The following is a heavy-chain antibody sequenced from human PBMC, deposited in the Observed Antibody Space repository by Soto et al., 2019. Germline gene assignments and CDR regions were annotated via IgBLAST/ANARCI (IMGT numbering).Heavy chain of an antibody. D-gene: IGHD5-12*01. CDR2: IYYSGST. J-gene: IGHJ6*02. CDR1: GGSVSSGSYY. Sequence: SETLSLTCTVSGGSVSSGSYYWSWIRQPPGKGLEWIGYIYYSGSTNYNPSLKSLVTISVDTSKNQFSLKLSSVTAADTAVYYCARSDSGYDPDYYYYGMDVWGQGTTVTVSS. V-gene: IGHV4-61*01. CDR3: ARSDSGYDPDYYYYGMDV.